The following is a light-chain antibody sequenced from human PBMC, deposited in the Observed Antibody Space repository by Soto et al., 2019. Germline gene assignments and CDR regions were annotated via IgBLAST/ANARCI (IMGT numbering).Light chain of an antibody. CDR2: EVS. V-gene: IGLV2-14*01. Sequence: QSVLTQPASVSGSPGQSITISCTGTSSDVGGYDYVSWYQLHPGKAPKLMVFEVSNRPSGVSYRFSGSKSGNTASLTISGPQAEDEADYFCSSYSISTAYLFGTRTKVTVL. J-gene: IGLJ1*01. CDR1: SSDVGGYDY. CDR3: SSYSISTAYL.